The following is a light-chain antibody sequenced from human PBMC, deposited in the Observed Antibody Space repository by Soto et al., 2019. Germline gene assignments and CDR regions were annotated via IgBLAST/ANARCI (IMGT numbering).Light chain of an antibody. CDR2: DAS. Sequence: EIVLTQSPATLSLSPGERATLSCRASQSVGSSLAWYQQKPGQAPRLLIYDASNRATGIPARFSGSGSGTDFTLTISSLDSEDFAVYYCLQRGDWPPLTFGQGTKVEIK. CDR3: LQRGDWPPLT. J-gene: IGKJ1*01. CDR1: QSVGSS. V-gene: IGKV3-11*01.